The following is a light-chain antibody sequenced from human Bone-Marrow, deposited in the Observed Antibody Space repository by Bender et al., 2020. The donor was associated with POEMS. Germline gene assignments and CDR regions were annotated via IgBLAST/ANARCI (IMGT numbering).Light chain of an antibody. V-gene: IGLV2-23*02. J-gene: IGLJ3*02. CDR1: SSDVGGYNL. CDR2: EVR. CDR3: CSYADNSVWV. Sequence: QSALTQPASVSGSPGQSITISCTGTSSDVGGYNLVSWYQQHPGKAPKLLIYEVRKRPSGVSNRFSGSKSDNTASLTIYGLQAEDEADFYCCSYADNSVWVFGGGTKLTVL.